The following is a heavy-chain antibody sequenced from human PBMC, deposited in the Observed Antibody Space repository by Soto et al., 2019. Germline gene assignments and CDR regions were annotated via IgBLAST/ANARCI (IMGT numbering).Heavy chain of an antibody. CDR2: ISAYNGNT. V-gene: IGHV1-18*01. J-gene: IGHJ6*02. D-gene: IGHD3-16*01. CDR1: GYTFTSYG. CDR3: ARDGRAGGATHYYYYGMDV. Sequence: ASVKVSCKASGYTFTSYGISWVRQAPGQGLEWMGWISAYNGNTNYAQKLQGRVTMTTDTSTSTAYMELRSLRSDDTAVYYCARDGRAGGATHYYYYGMDVWGQGTTVTV.